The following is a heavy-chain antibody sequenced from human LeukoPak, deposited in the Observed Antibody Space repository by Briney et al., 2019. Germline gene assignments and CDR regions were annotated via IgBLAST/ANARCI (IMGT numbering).Heavy chain of an antibody. CDR1: GYTFTGYY. J-gene: IGHJ6*03. V-gene: IGHV1-2*02. CDR2: INPNSGGT. Sequence: ASVKVSCKASGYTFTGYYMHWVRQAPGQGLEWMGWINPNSGGTNYAQKLQGRVTMTTDTSTSTAYMELRSLRSDDTAVYYCARASYDSSGYYSPPLYYYYYYMDVWGKGTTVTVSS. D-gene: IGHD3-22*01. CDR3: ARASYDSSGYYSPPLYYYYYYMDV.